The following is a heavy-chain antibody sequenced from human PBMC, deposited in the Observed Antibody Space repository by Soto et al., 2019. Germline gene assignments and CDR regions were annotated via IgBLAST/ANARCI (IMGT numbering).Heavy chain of an antibody. D-gene: IGHD1-1*01. CDR1: GFTFSSYA. J-gene: IGHJ6*02. CDR2: ISYDGSNK. V-gene: IGHV3-30-3*01. Sequence: QVQLVESGGGVVQPGRSLRLSCAASGFTFSSYAMHWVRQAPGKGLEWVAVISYDGSNKYYADSVKGRFTISRDNSKXXXXXXXXXXXXXXXXXXXXXXXRXXXXWNDFPYYYYGMDVWGQGTTVTVSS. CDR3: XXXRXXXXWNDFPYYYYGMDV.